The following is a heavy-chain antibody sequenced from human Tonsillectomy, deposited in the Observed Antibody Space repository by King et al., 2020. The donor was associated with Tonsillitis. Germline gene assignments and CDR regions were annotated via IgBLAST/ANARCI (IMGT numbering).Heavy chain of an antibody. J-gene: IGHJ3*02. Sequence: VQLQQWGAGLLKPSETLSLTCAVYGGSFSDHYWSWIRQPPGKGLEWIGEVNDSGSTKYNPSLKSRVTISIDTSKNQFSLKPTSVTAADTAVYYCARGGDDAFDIWGQGTMVTVSS. CDR2: VNDSGST. D-gene: IGHD3-16*01. CDR3: ARGGDDAFDI. CDR1: GGSFSDHY. V-gene: IGHV4-34*01.